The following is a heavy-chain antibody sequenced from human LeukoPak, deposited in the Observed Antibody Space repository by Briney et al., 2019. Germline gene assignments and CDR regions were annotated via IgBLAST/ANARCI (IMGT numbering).Heavy chain of an antibody. J-gene: IGHJ4*02. CDR3: ARDLKGYSDSSGYLPLGY. CDR1: GYTFTTYY. D-gene: IGHD3-22*01. Sequence: ASVKVSCKASGYTFTTYYIHWVRQAPGQGLEWMGMINPSGFTTTYAQKFQGRVAMTRDMSTSTVYMQLSSLRSGDTAVYYCARDLKGYSDSSGYLPLGYWGQGTLVTVSS. CDR2: INPSGFTT. V-gene: IGHV1-46*01.